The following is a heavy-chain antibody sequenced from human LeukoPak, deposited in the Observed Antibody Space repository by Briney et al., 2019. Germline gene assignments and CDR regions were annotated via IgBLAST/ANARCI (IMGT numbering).Heavy chain of an antibody. CDR2: IYYSGST. J-gene: IGHJ6*03. CDR1: GGSISSYY. D-gene: IGHD2-2*01. CDR3: ARGLGYCSSTSCYAAYYYYMDV. Sequence: SETLSLTCTVSGGSISSYYWSWIRQPPGKGLEWIGYIYYSGSTNYNPSLKSRVTISVDTSKNQFSLKLSSVTAADTAVYYCARGLGYCSSTSCYAAYYYYMDVWGKGTTVTISS. V-gene: IGHV4-59*01.